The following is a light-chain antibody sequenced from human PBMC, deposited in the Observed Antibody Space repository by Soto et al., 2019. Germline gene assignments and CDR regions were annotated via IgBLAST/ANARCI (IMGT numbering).Light chain of an antibody. CDR2: DVT. CDR3: CSYAGSISYV. CDR1: SSDVGNYDF. Sequence: QSVLTQPRSVSGSPGHSVTISCTGTSSDVGNYDFVSWYQQHPGKGPRLIIYDVTQRPSGVPDRFSGSKSGNTASLTISGLQAEDEADYYCCSYAGSISYVFGTGTKVTVL. J-gene: IGLJ1*01. V-gene: IGLV2-11*01.